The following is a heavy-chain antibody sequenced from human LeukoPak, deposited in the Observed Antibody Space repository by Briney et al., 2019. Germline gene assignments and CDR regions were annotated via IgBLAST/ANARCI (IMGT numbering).Heavy chain of an antibody. CDR2: INPNSGGT. V-gene: IGHV1-2*02. CDR3: ARGPHWDPHFDY. J-gene: IGHJ4*02. CDR1: GFTFTAYY. D-gene: IGHD7-27*01. Sequence: ASVKVSCKASGFTFTAYYMHWVRQAPGQGLEWRGWINPNSGGTNYAQKFQGRVTMTRDTSISTAYMELSGLRSDDTAVYYCARGPHWDPHFDYWGQGTLVTVSS.